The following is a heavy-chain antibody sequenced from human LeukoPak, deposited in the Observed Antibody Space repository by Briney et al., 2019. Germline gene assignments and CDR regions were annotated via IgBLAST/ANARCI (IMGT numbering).Heavy chain of an antibody. CDR3: ARGSAVAGIHKGFDY. D-gene: IGHD6-13*01. Sequence: SETLSLTCTVSGGSISSSGYYWSWIRQHPGKGLEWIGYIYYSGSTYYNPSLKSRVTISVDTSKNQFSLKLSSVTAADTAVYYCARGSAVAGIHKGFDYWGQGTLVTVSS. CDR1: GGSISSSGYY. CDR2: IYYSGST. V-gene: IGHV4-31*03. J-gene: IGHJ4*02.